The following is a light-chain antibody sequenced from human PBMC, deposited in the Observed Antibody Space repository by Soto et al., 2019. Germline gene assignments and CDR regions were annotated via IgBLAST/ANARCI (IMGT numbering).Light chain of an antibody. Sequence: EIVLTQSPGTLSLSPGERATLSCRASQSVSSNYLAWYQRKHGQAPRLLIYGASSRSTDIPRRFSGSGSGTDFTLTITRLEQEDFAVYYCQQDGSSPPTFGLGTKVEFK. CDR1: QSVSSNY. J-gene: IGKJ1*01. V-gene: IGKV3-20*01. CDR3: QQDGSSPPT. CDR2: GAS.